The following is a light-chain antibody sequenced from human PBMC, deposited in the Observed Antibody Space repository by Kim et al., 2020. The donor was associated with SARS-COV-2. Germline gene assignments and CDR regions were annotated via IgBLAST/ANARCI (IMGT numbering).Light chain of an antibody. CDR2: SVS. CDR3: QQYSIRPHYT. Sequence: EIVLTQSPGSLSLSPGERATLSCRASQSVCSICLAWYQQKSGQAPRLLIYSVSTRATGIPDRFSGSGSGTDFTLTISRLEPEDSTMYYCQQYSIRPHYTFGQGTKLEI. CDR1: QSVCSIC. V-gene: IGKV3-20*01. J-gene: IGKJ2*01.